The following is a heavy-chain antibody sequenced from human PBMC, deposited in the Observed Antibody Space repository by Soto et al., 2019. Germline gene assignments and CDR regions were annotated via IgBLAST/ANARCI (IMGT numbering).Heavy chain of an antibody. V-gene: IGHV1-8*01. Sequence: QVQLVQPGAEVQKPGASVKVSCKASGYTFTRYDINWVRQATGQGLEWMGWMNPNSGNTDYAQMFQGRVTMTRNTSISTAYMEVSSLTYEDTAVDYCARGPKDSDGYEDYWGQGTLVTVSS. CDR2: MNPNSGNT. CDR1: GYTFTRYD. D-gene: IGHD5-18*01. CDR3: ARGPKDSDGYEDY. J-gene: IGHJ4*02.